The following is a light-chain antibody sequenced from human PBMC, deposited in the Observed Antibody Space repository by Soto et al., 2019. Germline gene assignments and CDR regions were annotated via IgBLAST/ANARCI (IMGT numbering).Light chain of an antibody. J-gene: IGLJ1*01. Sequence: QSALTQPASVSGSPRQSITISCTGTSSDVGAYYSVSWYQHHPGKAPKLIIYGVTNRPSGVSNRLSGSKSGNTASLTISGLQAEDEADYHCSSYTSGSSHYVFGTGTKVTVL. CDR3: SSYTSGSSHYV. CDR2: GVT. CDR1: SSDVGAYYS. V-gene: IGLV2-14*01.